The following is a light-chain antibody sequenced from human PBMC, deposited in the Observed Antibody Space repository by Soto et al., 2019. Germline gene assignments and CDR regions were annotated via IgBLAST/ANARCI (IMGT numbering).Light chain of an antibody. V-gene: IGLV2-14*03. CDR3: GSYSNRGTLGVV. CDR2: DVN. Sequence: QSVLTQPASVSGSPGQSITISCTGTSSDVGGYNYVSWYQQHPAKAPKLIIYDVNTRPSGVSNRFSGSKSGNTASLTISGLQAEDEADYYCGSYSNRGTLGVVFGGGTKVTVL. J-gene: IGLJ2*01. CDR1: SSDVGGYNY.